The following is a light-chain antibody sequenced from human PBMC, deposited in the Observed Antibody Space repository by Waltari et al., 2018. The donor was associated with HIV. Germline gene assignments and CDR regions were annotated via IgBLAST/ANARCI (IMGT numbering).Light chain of an antibody. CDR1: SGHSSYA. Sequence: QLVLTQSPSASASLGASVKLTCTLSSGHSSYAIAWHQQQPEKGPRYLMKLNSDGRHSKGDGIPDRFSGSSSGAARYLTISRLQSDDEADYYCQTWGTGMVFGGGTKLTVL. J-gene: IGLJ2*01. CDR2: LNSDGRH. CDR3: QTWGTGMV. V-gene: IGLV4-69*01.